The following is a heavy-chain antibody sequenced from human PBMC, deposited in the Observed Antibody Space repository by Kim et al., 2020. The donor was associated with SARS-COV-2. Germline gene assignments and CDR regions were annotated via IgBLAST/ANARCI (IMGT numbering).Heavy chain of an antibody. J-gene: IGHJ3*02. Sequence: ASVKVSCKASGYTFTSYAMHWVRQAPGQRLEWMGWINAGNGNTKYSQKFQGRVTITRDTSASTAYMELSSLRSEDTAVYYCARRPTYYYDSSGFDIWGQGTMVTVSS. CDR2: INAGNGNT. D-gene: IGHD3-22*01. V-gene: IGHV1-3*01. CDR3: ARRPTYYYDSSGFDI. CDR1: GYTFTSYA.